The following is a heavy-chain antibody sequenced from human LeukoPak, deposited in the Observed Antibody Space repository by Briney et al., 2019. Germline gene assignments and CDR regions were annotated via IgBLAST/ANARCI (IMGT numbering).Heavy chain of an antibody. CDR2: IRSKAYGGTT. Sequence: PGRSLRLSCTASGLTFGDHSMSWVRQAPGKGLEWLGFIRSKAYGGTTEYAASAKVRFTISRDDSKSIAYLQMNSLTTEDTAVYYCSRGPTQQWLYSCTDVWGQGTAVIVSS. V-gene: IGHV3-49*04. CDR1: GLTFGDHS. CDR3: SRGPTQQWLYSCTDV. J-gene: IGHJ6*03. D-gene: IGHD5-18*01.